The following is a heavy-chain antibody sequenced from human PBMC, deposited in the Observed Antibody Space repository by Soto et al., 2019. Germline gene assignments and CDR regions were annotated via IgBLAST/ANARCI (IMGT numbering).Heavy chain of an antibody. CDR3: ARGSVAGTLEGRYWCDP. CDR1: GGTFSSYA. V-gene: IGHV1-69*06. J-gene: IGHJ5*02. CDR2: IIPIFGTA. Sequence: QVQLVQSGAEVKKPGSSVKVSCKASGGTFSSYAISWVRQAPGQGLEWMGGIIPIFGTANYAQKFQGRVTITAAKSTSKAYMDQDRLGYVDTAGYYGARGSVAGTLEGRYWCDPGGEGTLVTVSS. D-gene: IGHD6-19*01.